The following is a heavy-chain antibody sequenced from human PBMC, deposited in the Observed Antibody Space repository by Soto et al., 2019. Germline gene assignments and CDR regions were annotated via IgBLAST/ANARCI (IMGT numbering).Heavy chain of an antibody. Sequence: EVQLVESGGLIQPGGSLRLSCVASGFTVSSNYMSWVRQAPGTGLEWVSVIYSAGSTYYADSVKGRFTISRDNSKNTLYLQMNSLRAEDTAVYYCARGMTTVTTWFDYWGQGTLVTVSS. CDR3: ARGMTTVTTWFDY. CDR1: GFTVSSNY. CDR2: IYSAGST. V-gene: IGHV3-53*01. J-gene: IGHJ4*02. D-gene: IGHD4-17*01.